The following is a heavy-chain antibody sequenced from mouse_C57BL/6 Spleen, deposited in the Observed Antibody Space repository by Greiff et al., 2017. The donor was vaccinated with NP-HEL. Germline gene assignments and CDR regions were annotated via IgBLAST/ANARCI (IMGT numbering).Heavy chain of an antibody. D-gene: IGHD1-1*01. CDR3: ARHEAPHYYGSSPFAY. CDR1: GYTFTEYT. CDR2: FYPGSGSI. J-gene: IGHJ3*01. V-gene: IGHV1-62-2*01. Sequence: QVQLKESGAELVKPGASVKLSCKASGYTFTEYTIHWVKQRSGQGLEWIGWFYPGSGSIKYNEKFKDKATLTADKSSSTVYMELSRLTSEDSAVYFCARHEAPHYYGSSPFAYWGQGTLVTVSA.